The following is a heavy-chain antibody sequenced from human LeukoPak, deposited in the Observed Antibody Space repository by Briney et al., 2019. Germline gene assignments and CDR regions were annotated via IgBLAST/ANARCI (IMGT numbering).Heavy chain of an antibody. CDR1: GGTFSSYA. CDR2: IIPIFGTA. J-gene: IGHJ6*02. Sequence: ASVKVSCKASGGTFSSYAISWVRQAPGQGLEWMGGIIPIFGTANYAQKFQGRVTITTDESTSTAYVELSSLRSEDTAVYYCATDSAWGYYYGMDVWGQGTTVTVSS. CDR3: ATDSAWGYYYGMDV. V-gene: IGHV1-69*05. D-gene: IGHD7-27*01.